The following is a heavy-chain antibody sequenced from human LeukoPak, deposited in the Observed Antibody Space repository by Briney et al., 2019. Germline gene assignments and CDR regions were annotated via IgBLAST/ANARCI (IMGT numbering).Heavy chain of an antibody. V-gene: IGHV3-23*01. J-gene: IGHJ6*04. CDR2: ITGSGGST. Sequence: GGALRLSCAASGFTFNNYGMSGVRQDPGKGLEWVSTITGSGGSTYYADSVKGRFTISRDNSKNTLYLQMNTLRAEDTAVYYCAKPTWGEFPRQMDVWGKGTTVTISS. CDR3: AKPTWGEFPRQMDV. D-gene: IGHD3-16*01. CDR1: GFTFNNYG.